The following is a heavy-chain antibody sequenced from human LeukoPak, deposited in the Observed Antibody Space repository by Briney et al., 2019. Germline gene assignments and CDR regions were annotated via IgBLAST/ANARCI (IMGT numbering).Heavy chain of an antibody. V-gene: IGHV4-4*02. J-gene: IGHJ5*01. CDR2: IYHSGST. CDR1: GGSISSSNW. Sequence: PSETLSLTCAVSGGSISSSNWWSWVRQPPGKGLEWIGEIYHSGSTNYNPSLKSRVTISVDKSKNQISLKLSSVTAADTAVYYCARSRMTGETPFDYWGQGTLVTVSS. CDR3: ARSRMTGETPFDY. D-gene: IGHD7-27*01.